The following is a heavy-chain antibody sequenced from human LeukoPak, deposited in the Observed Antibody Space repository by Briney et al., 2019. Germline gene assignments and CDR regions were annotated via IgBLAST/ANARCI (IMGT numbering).Heavy chain of an antibody. V-gene: IGHV4-39*01. CDR2: IYYSGST. J-gene: IGHJ3*02. CDR1: GGSINSSSYY. Sequence: SETLSLTCTVSGGSINSSSYYWGWIRQPPGKGLEWIGTIYYSGSTYYNPSLKSRVTISVDTSKNQFSLKLSSVTASDTAVYYCARRFAPSRNDAFDIWGQGTMVTVSS. CDR3: ARRFAPSRNDAFDI. D-gene: IGHD3-10*01.